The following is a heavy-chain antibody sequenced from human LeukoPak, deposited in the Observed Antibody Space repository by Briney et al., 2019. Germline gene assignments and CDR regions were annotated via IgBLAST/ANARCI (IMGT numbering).Heavy chain of an antibody. Sequence: PGASLRLSCAASGFTFSSYAMAWVRQAPVKGLEGVSVITDSGINTYYTDSVKGGFTISRDNSKNTLYLQMNSLRAEDTAVYYCAKGTLGSCSGASCYPLDYWGQGTLVTVSS. CDR3: AKGTLGSCSGASCYPLDY. J-gene: IGHJ4*02. D-gene: IGHD2-15*01. CDR2: ITDSGINT. V-gene: IGHV3-23*01. CDR1: GFTFSSYA.